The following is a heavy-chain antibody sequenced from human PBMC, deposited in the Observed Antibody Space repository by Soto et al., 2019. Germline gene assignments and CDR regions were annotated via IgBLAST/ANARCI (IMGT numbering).Heavy chain of an antibody. CDR1: GYTFTSYG. J-gene: IGHJ6*03. CDR2: ISAYNGNT. V-gene: IGHV1-18*01. CDR3: AKGPHSASGYYYMDV. D-gene: IGHD3-10*01. Sequence: GASVKVSCKASGYTFTSYGISWVRQAPGQGLEWMGWISAYNGNTNYAQKLQGRVTMTTVTSMSTAYMELNSLTAGDTAVYYCAKGPHSASGYYYMDVWGKGTTVTVSS.